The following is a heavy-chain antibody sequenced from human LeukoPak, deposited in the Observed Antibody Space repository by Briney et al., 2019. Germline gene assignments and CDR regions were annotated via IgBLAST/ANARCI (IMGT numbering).Heavy chain of an antibody. J-gene: IGHJ4*02. CDR2: IRSKANSYAT. V-gene: IGHV3-73*01. CDR1: GFTFSGSA. Sequence: GGSLRLSCAASGFTFSGSAMHWVRQASGKGLEWVGRIRSKANSYATAYAASVEGRFTISRDDSKNTAYLQMNSLKTEDTAVYYCTSQARIDSSGYYLRFDYWGQGTLVTVSS. CDR3: TSQARIDSSGYYLRFDY. D-gene: IGHD3-22*01.